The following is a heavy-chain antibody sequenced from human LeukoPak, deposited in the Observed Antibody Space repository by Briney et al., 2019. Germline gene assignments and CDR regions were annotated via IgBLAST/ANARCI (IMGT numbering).Heavy chain of an antibody. CDR3: AREVWSIAARPDYWCFDL. Sequence: SETLSLTCTVSGGSISSGDYYWSWIRQPPGKGLEWIGYIYYSGSTYYNPSLKSRVTISVDTSKNQFSLKLSSVTAADTAVYYCAREVWSIAARPDYWCFDLWGRGTLVTVSS. V-gene: IGHV4-30-4*01. CDR2: IYYSGST. CDR1: GGSISSGDYY. J-gene: IGHJ2*01. D-gene: IGHD6-6*01.